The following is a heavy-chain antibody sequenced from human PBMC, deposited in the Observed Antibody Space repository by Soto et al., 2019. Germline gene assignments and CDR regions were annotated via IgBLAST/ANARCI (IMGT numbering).Heavy chain of an antibody. Sequence: GASVKVSCTASVYTLTSYAIQWVRQAPGQRLEWMGWINAGNGNTKYSQKFQGRVTITRDTSASTAYMELSSLRSEDTAVYYCARDHATYYYDSSGYYPTRYFDLWGRGTLVTVSS. CDR1: VYTLTSYA. J-gene: IGHJ2*01. D-gene: IGHD3-22*01. V-gene: IGHV1-3*01. CDR2: INAGNGNT. CDR3: ARDHATYYYDSSGYYPTRYFDL.